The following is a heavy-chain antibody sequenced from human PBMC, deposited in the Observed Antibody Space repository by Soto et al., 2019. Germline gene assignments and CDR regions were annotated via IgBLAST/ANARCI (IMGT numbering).Heavy chain of an antibody. CDR2: IYYSGST. Sequence: QLQLQESGPGLVKPSETLSLTCTVSGGSISSSSYYWGWIRQPPGKGLEWIGSIYYSGSTYYNPSLQSRVTISVDTSKNQFSLKLSSVTAADTAVYYCARHPYGDYLLNYWGQGTLVTVSS. CDR3: ARHPYGDYLLNY. D-gene: IGHD4-17*01. CDR1: GGSISSSSYY. V-gene: IGHV4-39*01. J-gene: IGHJ4*02.